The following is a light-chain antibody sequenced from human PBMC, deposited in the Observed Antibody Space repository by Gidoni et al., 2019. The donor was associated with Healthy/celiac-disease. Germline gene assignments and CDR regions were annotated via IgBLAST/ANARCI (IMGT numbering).Light chain of an antibody. CDR3: QQYGSSPQT. Sequence: HPPGTLSLSPGERATLSCRASQSVSSSYLAWYQQKPGQAPRLLIYGASSRATGIPDRFSGSGSGTDFTLTISRLEPEDFAVYYCQQYGSSPQTFGQGTKVEIK. V-gene: IGKV3-20*01. CDR2: GAS. CDR1: QSVSSSY. J-gene: IGKJ1*01.